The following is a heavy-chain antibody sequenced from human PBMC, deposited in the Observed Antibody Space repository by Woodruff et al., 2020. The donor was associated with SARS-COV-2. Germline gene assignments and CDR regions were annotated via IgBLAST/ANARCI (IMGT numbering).Heavy chain of an antibody. Sequence: YYMSWIRQAPGKGLEWVSYISSSGSTIYYADSVKGRFTISRDNAKNSLYLQMNSLRAEDTAVYYCAREEVIQLWGRAFDYWGQGTLVTVSS. J-gene: IGHJ4*02. V-gene: IGHV3-11*01. CDR1: YY. D-gene: IGHD5-18*01. CDR3: AREEVIQLWGRAFDY. CDR2: ISSSGSTI.